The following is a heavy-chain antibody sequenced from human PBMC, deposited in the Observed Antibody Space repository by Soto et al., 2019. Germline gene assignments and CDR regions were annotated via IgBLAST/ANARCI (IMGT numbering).Heavy chain of an antibody. CDR1: GGTFSSYA. CDR2: IIPIFGTA. CDR3: ARESTPYYDFWSGYYEGGFDP. V-gene: IGHV1-69*01. J-gene: IGHJ5*02. Sequence: QVQLVQSGAEVKKPGSSVKVSCKASGGTFSSYAISWVRQAPGQGLEWMGGIIPIFGTANYAQKFQGRVTITANESTSTAYMELSSRRAEDTAVYYCARESTPYYDFWSGYYEGGFDPWGQGTLVTVSS. D-gene: IGHD3-3*01.